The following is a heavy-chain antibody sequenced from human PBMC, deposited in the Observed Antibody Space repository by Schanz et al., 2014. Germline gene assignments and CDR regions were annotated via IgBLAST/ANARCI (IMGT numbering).Heavy chain of an antibody. CDR3: ARDSDVSKYNLFDS. Sequence: QGQLVQSGAEVKKPGASVKVSCKASGYTFTSSGFSWVRQAPGQGLEWMGWINGYNAHTNYAQKFQGRVTMTTDTSTSTVYMELRSLRSDDTAVYYCARDSDVSKYNLFDSWGQGTLVTVSS. J-gene: IGHJ5*01. CDR2: INGYNAHT. V-gene: IGHV1-18*01. CDR1: GYTFTSSG.